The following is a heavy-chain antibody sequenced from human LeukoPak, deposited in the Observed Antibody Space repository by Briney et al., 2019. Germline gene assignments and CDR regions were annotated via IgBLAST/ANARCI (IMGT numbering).Heavy chain of an antibody. J-gene: IGHJ4*02. D-gene: IGHD5-18*01. CDR3: AREIGPRQLHLWASAFDY. CDR2: INPSDGRT. CDR1: GGTFSSYA. V-gene: IGHV1-46*01. Sequence: GASVKVSCKASGGTFSSYAISWVRQAPGQGLEWMGIINPSDGRTSYGQKFQGRVTMTRDASTSTVYMELSSLRSEDTAVYYCAREIGPRQLHLWASAFDYWGQGTLVTVSS.